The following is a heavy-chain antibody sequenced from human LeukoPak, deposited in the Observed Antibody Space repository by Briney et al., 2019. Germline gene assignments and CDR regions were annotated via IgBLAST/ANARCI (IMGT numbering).Heavy chain of an antibody. Sequence: PGGSLRLSCAASGFTFSSYWMNWVRQAPGKGLEWVANIKLDGSEKYYVDSVKGRFTISRDNAKNSLYLQMNSLRSEDMAVYYCARGSGYDYQNFDYWGQGTLVTVSS. CDR2: IKLDGSEK. CDR3: ARGSGYDYQNFDY. D-gene: IGHD5-12*01. CDR1: GFTFSSYW. J-gene: IGHJ4*02. V-gene: IGHV3-7*01.